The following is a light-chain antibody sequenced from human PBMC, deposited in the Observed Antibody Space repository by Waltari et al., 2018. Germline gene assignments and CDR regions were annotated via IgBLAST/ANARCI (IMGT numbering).Light chain of an antibody. CDR1: SGTIGTYKS. V-gene: IGLV2-14*03. CDR2: DVN. Sequence: QSALTQPASVSGSPGQSITISCTGSSGTIGTYKSVSWYQPHPGRTPRLIIYDVNMRPSGISDRFSGSKSGATASLTISGLQTEDEADYYCSSYTGSSTVIFGGGTRLTVL. CDR3: SSYTGSSTVI. J-gene: IGLJ2*01.